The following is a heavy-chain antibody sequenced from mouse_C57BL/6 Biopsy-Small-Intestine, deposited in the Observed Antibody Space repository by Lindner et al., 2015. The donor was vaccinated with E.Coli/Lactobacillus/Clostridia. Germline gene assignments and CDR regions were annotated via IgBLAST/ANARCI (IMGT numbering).Heavy chain of an antibody. CDR2: INFNSGGT. J-gene: IGHJ3*01. CDR3: ARDSAYNDIPSGSLDS. Sequence: SVKVSCKASEYTFTGHYIYWVRQAPGQGLEWMGWINFNSGGTHYAQKFQGRVTMTRDTSINTAYMDLGSLRSDDTAMYYCARDSAYNDIPSGSLDSWGQGTLVTVSA. CDR1: EYTFTGHY. V-gene: IGHV1-18*01. D-gene: IGHD1-3*01.